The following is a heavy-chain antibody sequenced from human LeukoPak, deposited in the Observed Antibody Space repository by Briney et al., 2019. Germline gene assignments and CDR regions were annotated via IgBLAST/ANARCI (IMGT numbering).Heavy chain of an antibody. CDR1: GFTFNSYP. CDR3: ARHRSSWLIDY. CDR2: ISDSGGNT. Sequence: TGGSLRLSCAASGFTFNSYPMSWVRQAPWERLQWVSGISDSGGNTYYADSVRGRFTISRDNSKNTLYLQMNSLRAEDTAVYYCARHRSSWLIDYRGQGTLVTVSS. V-gene: IGHV3-23*01. D-gene: IGHD6-6*01. J-gene: IGHJ4*02.